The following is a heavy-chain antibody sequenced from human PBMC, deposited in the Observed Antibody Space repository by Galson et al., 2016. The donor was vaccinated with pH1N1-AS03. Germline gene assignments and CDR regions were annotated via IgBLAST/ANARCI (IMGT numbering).Heavy chain of an antibody. J-gene: IGHJ6*02. CDR1: GYIFTGFY. Sequence: KVSCKASGYIFTGFYVHWVRQAPGQGLEWMGWINTDSGVTNYAQKFEAWVTMTRDTSVSTAYMELNGLKSDDTAVYYCARDPRGPCTSATCATTYYFGMDVWGQGTTVIVSS. V-gene: IGHV1-2*04. CDR3: ARDPRGPCTSATCATTYYFGMDV. D-gene: IGHD2-2*01. CDR2: INTDSGVT.